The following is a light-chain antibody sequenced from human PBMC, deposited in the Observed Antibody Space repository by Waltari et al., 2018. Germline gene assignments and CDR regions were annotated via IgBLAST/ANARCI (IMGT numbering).Light chain of an antibody. V-gene: IGKV3-20*01. Sequence: VLTQSPGTLSLSPGESATLSCRASQSLTKRYLAWYQQKPGQAPRLVMYGASSRAAGIPDRVSGSGSGTDVTLTISRLEPEDFAVYYCQQYGSSIMYTFGQGTKLEIK. CDR1: QSLTKRY. CDR3: QQYGSSIMYT. CDR2: GAS. J-gene: IGKJ2*01.